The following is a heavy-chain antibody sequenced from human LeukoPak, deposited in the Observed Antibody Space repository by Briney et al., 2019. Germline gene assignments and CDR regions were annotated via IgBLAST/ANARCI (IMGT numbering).Heavy chain of an antibody. V-gene: IGHV3-23*01. Sequence: GGSLRLSCGASGFTFSDYAMTWVRQAPGKGLAWVSTITYGGERTYYVDSVKGRFTISRDNSKNILYLQMNSLRGDDTGDYYCAKGGWSDRFDFWGQGTRVTVSS. CDR2: ITYGGERT. CDR3: AKGGWSDRFDF. D-gene: IGHD3-3*01. CDR1: GFTFSDYA. J-gene: IGHJ4*02.